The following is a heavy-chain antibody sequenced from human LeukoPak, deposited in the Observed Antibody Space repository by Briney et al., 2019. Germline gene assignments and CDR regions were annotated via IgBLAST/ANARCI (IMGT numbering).Heavy chain of an antibody. Sequence: GGSLRLSCAASGFTFSSYAMSWVRQAPGKGLEWVSAISGSGGSTYYADSVKGRFTISRDNSKNTLYLQMNSLRAEDTAVYYCAKDRARGQQLNWFDPWGQGTLVTVSS. CDR3: AKDRARGQQLNWFDP. D-gene: IGHD6-13*01. J-gene: IGHJ5*02. CDR2: ISGSGGST. V-gene: IGHV3-23*01. CDR1: GFTFSSYA.